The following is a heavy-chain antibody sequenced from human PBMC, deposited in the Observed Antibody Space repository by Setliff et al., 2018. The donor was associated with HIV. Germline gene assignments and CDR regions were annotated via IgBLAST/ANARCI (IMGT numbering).Heavy chain of an antibody. CDR3: ARHFWNYYDSSGYSHFDY. Sequence: GSLRLSCAASGFTFSSYGMHWVRQAPGKGLEWIGSIYQTGVTYYNPSLKSRVTISVDTSKNQFSLNLSSVTAADTAVYYCARHFWNYYDSSGYSHFDYWGQGTLVTAPQ. CDR2: IYQTGVT. V-gene: IGHV4-38-2*01. D-gene: IGHD3-22*01. CDR1: GFTFSSYG. J-gene: IGHJ4*02.